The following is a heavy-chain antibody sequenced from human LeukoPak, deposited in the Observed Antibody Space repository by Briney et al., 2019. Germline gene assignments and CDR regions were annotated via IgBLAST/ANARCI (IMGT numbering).Heavy chain of an antibody. V-gene: IGHV4-59*02. D-gene: IGHD2-2*02. J-gene: IGHJ5*02. CDR1: GGSVSGYY. CDR2: VYHGGST. CDR3: ARGTEYCSSITCYRWFDP. Sequence: SETLSLTCTVSGGSVSGYYWSWIRQPPGKGLEWIGYVYHGGSTNYNPSPKSRVTMSVDTSKNQFSLKLSSVTAADTAVYYCARGTEYCSSITCYRWFDPWGQGTLVTVSS.